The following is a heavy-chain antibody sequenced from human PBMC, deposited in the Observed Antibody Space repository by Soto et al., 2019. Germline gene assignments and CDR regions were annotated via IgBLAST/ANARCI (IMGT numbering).Heavy chain of an antibody. V-gene: IGHV3-30-3*01. J-gene: IGHJ4*02. Sequence: PGGSLRLACAACGVTLSSYAMHGVRQAPGKGLEWVAVISYDGSNKYYADSVKGRFTISRDNSKNTLYLQMNSLRAEDTAVYYCASPTPELDYWGQGTLLTVSS. CDR2: ISYDGSNK. CDR1: GVTLSSYA. CDR3: ASPTPELDY.